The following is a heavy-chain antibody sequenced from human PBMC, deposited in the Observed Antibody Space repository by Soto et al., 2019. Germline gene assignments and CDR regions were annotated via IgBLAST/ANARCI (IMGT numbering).Heavy chain of an antibody. CDR3: ARESEDLTSNFDY. J-gene: IGHJ4*02. CDR2: ISSTTNYI. V-gene: IGHV3-21*06. Sequence: GGSLRLSCAASGFTFTRYSMNWVRQAPGKGLEWVSSISSTTNYIYYGDSMKGRLTISRDNGKNSLYLEMHSLRAEDTAVHYCARESEDLTSNFDYWGQGTLVTVSS. CDR1: GFTFTRYS.